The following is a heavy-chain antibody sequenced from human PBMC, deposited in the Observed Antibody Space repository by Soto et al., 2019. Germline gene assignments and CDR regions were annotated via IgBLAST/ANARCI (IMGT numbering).Heavy chain of an antibody. CDR1: NDSISSGRYS. CDR3: ARGGGYFDL. J-gene: IGHJ2*01. V-gene: IGHV4-30-2*01. CDR2: IYHSGSA. Sequence: PSETLSLTCAVSNDSISSGRYSWSWIRQPPGKALEWIGYIYHSGSAYYNPSLRSRVTMSADRSKNQFSLRLTSVTAADTAVYYCARGGGYFDLWGRGTLVTVSS. D-gene: IGHD3-16*01.